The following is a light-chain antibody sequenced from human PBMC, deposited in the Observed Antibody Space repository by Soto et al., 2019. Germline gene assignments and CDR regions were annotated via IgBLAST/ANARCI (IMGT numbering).Light chain of an antibody. V-gene: IGKV1-6*01. CDR1: QGIRND. Sequence: AIQMTQSPSSLSSSVGDRFTITCRASQGIRNDLGWYQQKPGKAPKLLIYAASSLQSGVPSRFSGSGSGTDFTLTISSLQPEDFATYYCLQDYNYPRTFGQGTKVDI. J-gene: IGKJ1*01. CDR3: LQDYNYPRT. CDR2: AAS.